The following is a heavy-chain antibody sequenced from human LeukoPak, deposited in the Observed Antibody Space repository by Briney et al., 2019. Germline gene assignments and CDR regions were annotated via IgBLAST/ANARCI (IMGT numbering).Heavy chain of an antibody. CDR3: ARGDPRAFDI. V-gene: IGHV3-66*01. CDR1: GFTVSSNY. CDR2: IYSGGST. J-gene: IGHJ3*02. Sequence: GGCLRLSCAASGFTVSSNYMSWVRQAPGKGLEWVSVIYSGGSTYYPDSVKGRFTISRDNSKNTLYLQMNSLRAEDTAVYYCARGDPRAFDIWGQGTMVTVSS.